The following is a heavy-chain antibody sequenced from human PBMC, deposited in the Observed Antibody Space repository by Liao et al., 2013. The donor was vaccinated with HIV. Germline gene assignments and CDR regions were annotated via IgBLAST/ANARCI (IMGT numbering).Heavy chain of an antibody. V-gene: IGHV4-59*02. CDR3: ARGRGTSAFDI. CDR1: GGPVSSYY. CDR2: VHHSGDT. J-gene: IGHJ3*02. D-gene: IGHD1-1*01. Sequence: QVQLQESGSGLVKPSETLSLTCTVSGGPVSSYYWNWIRQPPGKGLEWIGFVHHSGDTNYNPSLKSRVTMSMDTSSNHFSLRLSSVTAADTAVYYCARGRGTSAFDIWGQGTMVTVSS.